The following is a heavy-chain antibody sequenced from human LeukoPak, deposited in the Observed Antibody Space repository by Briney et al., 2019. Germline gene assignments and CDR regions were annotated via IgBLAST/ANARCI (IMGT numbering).Heavy chain of an antibody. CDR3: ARSTPSDFYFDY. D-gene: IGHD2-2*01. J-gene: IGHJ4*02. V-gene: IGHV3-69-1*02. CDR1: GFTFSDSE. CDR2: ISGSNTI. Sequence: NPGGSLRLSCAASGFTFSDSEMNWVRRPSGKGLEWVSYISGSNTIYYADSVKGRFTISRDNAKNSLYLQMNNLRAEDTAVYYCARSTPSDFYFDYWGQGTLVTVSS.